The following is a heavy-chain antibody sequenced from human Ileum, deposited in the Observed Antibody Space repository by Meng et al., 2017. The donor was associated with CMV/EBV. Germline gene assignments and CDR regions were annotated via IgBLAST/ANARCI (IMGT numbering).Heavy chain of an antibody. CDR3: ARDGPHCGGDCYVDH. J-gene: IGHJ4*02. CDR2: ISVYNGNT. CDR1: GDIFDNYG. Sequence: SGDIFDNYGITWVRQAPGQGLQWVGWISVYNGNTNYAESLQGRLTLTTDTSTSTAYMELRSLRSDDTAVYYCARDGPHCGGDCYVDHWGQGTLVTVSS. D-gene: IGHD2-21*02. V-gene: IGHV1-18*01.